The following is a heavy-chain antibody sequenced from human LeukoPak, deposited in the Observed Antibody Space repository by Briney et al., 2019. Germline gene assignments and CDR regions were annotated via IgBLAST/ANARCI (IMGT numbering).Heavy chain of an antibody. V-gene: IGHV3-23*01. Sequence: GGSLRLSCAASRFTFSSYAMSWVRQAPGKGLEWVSTISGNAGSTYYADSVKGRSTISRDNSKNTLYLQMNSLRAEDTAVYYCAKDRGLYYFDYWGQGTLVTVSS. J-gene: IGHJ4*02. CDR3: AKDRGLYYFDY. D-gene: IGHD5-24*01. CDR1: RFTFSSYA. CDR2: ISGNAGST.